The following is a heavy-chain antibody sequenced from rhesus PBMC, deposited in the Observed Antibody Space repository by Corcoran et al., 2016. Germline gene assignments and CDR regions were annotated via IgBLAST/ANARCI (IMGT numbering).Heavy chain of an antibody. CDR1: GGSLSGAYD. CDR3: VRLISYGPMDY. CDR2: NYGSNDSR. D-gene: IGHD4-17*01. J-gene: IGHJ4*01. V-gene: IGHV4-76*01. Sequence: QVQLQESGPGLVKPSETLSLTCSVSGGSLSGAYDWTWIRQPPGQGLDWIGENYGSNDSRNYKPPLTDRINLLKDTSKNHFFLTLRSMTAADTAVYYCVRLISYGPMDYWGRGVLVTVSS.